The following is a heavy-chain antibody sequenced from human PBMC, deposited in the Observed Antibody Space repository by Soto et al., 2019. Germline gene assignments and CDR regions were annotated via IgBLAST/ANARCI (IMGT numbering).Heavy chain of an antibody. J-gene: IGHJ4*02. D-gene: IGHD3-10*01. Sequence: ASVKVSCKASGYTFTNYDINWVRQATGQGPEYMGWMNPNSGKIGYVQKFQGRVTLTADKSTSTAYMVLSSLRSEDTAIYYCATSFGSGSRAFDYWGQGALVTVSS. CDR2: MNPNSGKI. V-gene: IGHV1-8*01. CDR3: ATSFGSGSRAFDY. CDR1: GYTFTNYD.